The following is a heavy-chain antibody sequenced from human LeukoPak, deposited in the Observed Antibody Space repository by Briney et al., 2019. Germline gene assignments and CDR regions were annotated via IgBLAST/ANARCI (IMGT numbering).Heavy chain of an antibody. D-gene: IGHD2-2*01. CDR1: GFIFSSYW. J-gene: IGHJ4*02. V-gene: IGHV3-74*01. CDR2: INSDGSST. CDR3: ARRVVVPAAPYYFDH. Sequence: GGSLRLSCAASGFIFSSYWMHWVRQAPGKGLVWVSRINSDGSSTSYADSVKGRFTISRDNAKNTLYLQMNSLRAEDTAVYYCARRVVVPAAPYYFDHWGQGTLVTVSS.